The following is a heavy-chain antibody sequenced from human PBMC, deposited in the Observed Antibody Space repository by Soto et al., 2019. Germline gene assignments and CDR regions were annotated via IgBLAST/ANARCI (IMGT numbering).Heavy chain of an antibody. J-gene: IGHJ5*02. CDR2: IYYSGST. CDR3: ARQRSPYSGYGGIDP. Sequence: SETLSLTCAVYGGSFSGYYWGWIRQPPGKGLEWIGIIYYSGSTYYNPSLKSRVTISVDTPKNQFSLKLSSVTAADTAVYYCARQRSPYSGYGGIDPWGQGTLVTVSS. D-gene: IGHD5-12*01. V-gene: IGHV4-39*01. CDR1: GGSFSGYY.